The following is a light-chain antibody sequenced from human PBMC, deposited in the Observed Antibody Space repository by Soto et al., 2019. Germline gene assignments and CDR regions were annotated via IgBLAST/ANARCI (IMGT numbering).Light chain of an antibody. CDR2: GAS. J-gene: IGKJ5*01. CDR3: QQYGDSPIT. V-gene: IGKV3-20*01. CDR1: QSVSSDF. Sequence: EIVLTQSPATLSLSPGERATLSCRASQSVSSDFLAWYQRKPGQAPRLLIYGASTRATGIPDRFSGSGSGTDFTITISRLEPEDFEVYDCQQYGDSPITFGQGTRLEIK.